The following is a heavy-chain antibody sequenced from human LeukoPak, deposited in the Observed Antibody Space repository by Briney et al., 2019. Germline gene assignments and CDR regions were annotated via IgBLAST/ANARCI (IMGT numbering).Heavy chain of an antibody. CDR1: GDSTSSSNYY. Sequence: PSETLSLTCTVSGDSTSSSNYYWGWIRQPPGKGLEWLGTGYYSGSTYYNPSLKSRVTISVDTSKNQFSLKLSSVTAADTAVYYCARLGTRRKAPYYFDYWGQGTLVTVSS. CDR2: GYYSGST. D-gene: IGHD1-26*01. V-gene: IGHV4-39*07. CDR3: ARLGTRRKAPYYFDY. J-gene: IGHJ4*02.